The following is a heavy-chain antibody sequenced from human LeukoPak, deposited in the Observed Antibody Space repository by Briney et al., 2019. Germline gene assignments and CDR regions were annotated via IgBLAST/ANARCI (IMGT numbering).Heavy chain of an antibody. D-gene: IGHD3-3*01. V-gene: IGHV3-23*01. CDR1: GFTFSSYT. CDR3: AIVRLAQGVTD. Sequence: HPGGSLRLSCAASGFTFSSYTMSWVRQAPGKGLEWVSELSGSGGRTYYADSVNGRFTISRDNSKNTLYLQMNSLSAEDTAVYYCAIVRLAQGVTDWGQGTLVTVSS. CDR2: LSGSGGRT. J-gene: IGHJ4*02.